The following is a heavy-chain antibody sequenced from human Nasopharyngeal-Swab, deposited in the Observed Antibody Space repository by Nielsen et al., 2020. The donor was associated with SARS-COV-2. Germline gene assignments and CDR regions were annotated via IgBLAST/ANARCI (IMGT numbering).Heavy chain of an antibody. V-gene: IGHV1-46*01. J-gene: IGHJ5*02. CDR1: GYTFTRYY. CDR2: INPGGSA. CDR3: ARGGDPREVVAATDCFDP. D-gene: IGHD2-15*01. Sequence: ASVKVSCKASGYTFTRYYIHWVRQAPGQGLEWMGIINPGGSARYSQNFQGRVTMTRDTSTSTVYMELSSLRSEDTAVYYCARGGDPREVVAATDCFDPWGQGTLVTVSS.